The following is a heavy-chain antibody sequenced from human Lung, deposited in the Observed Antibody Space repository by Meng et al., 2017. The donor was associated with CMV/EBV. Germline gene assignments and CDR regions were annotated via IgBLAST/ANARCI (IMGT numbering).Heavy chain of an antibody. J-gene: IGHJ4*02. CDR1: GVSISSNFR. D-gene: IGHD1-26*01. CDR2: IDDSGST. Sequence: QGRRQESGPGLVKPSGALSLPCGVSGVSISSNFRWTWVRQTPGKGLEWIGDIDDSGSTNYNPSLNSRISISLDKSKNHFSLKVNSVTAADTAVYYCARGKQDAWELLAYWGQGALVTVSS. CDR3: ARGKQDAWELLAY. V-gene: IGHV4-4*02.